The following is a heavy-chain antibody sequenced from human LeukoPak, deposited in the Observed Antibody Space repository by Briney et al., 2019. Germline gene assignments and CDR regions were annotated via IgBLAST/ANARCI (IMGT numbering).Heavy chain of an antibody. CDR2: IYYSEST. V-gene: IGHV4-59*01. CDR3: ARDRGRNGSFDY. Sequence: SETLSLTCTVSGGSISSYYWSWIRQPPGKGLEWIGYIYYSESTNYNPSLKSRVTISVDTSKNQFSLKLSSVTAADTAVYYCARDRGRNGSFDYWGQGTLVTVSS. D-gene: IGHD1-1*01. CDR1: GGSISSYY. J-gene: IGHJ4*02.